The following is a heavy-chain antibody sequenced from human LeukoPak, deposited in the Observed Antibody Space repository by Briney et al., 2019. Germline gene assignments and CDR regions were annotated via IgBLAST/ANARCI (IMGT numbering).Heavy chain of an antibody. Sequence: SETLSLTCTVSGGSISSHYCSWIRQPAGKGLEWIGRIYTSGSTNYNPSLKSRVIMSVDTSKKQFSLKLSSVTAADTAVYYCARDLRAPSSGYYHDAFDIWGQGTMVTVS. CDR2: IYTSGST. V-gene: IGHV4-4*07. CDR1: GGSISSHY. D-gene: IGHD3-22*01. CDR3: ARDLRAPSSGYYHDAFDI. J-gene: IGHJ3*02.